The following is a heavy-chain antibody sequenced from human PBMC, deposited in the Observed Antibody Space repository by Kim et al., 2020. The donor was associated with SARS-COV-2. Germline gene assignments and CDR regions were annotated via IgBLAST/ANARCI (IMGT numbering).Heavy chain of an antibody. J-gene: IGHJ6*02. D-gene: IGHD6-13*01. CDR2: IYYSGST. V-gene: IGHV4-59*13. CDR1: GGSISSYY. Sequence: SETLSLTCTVSGGSISSYYWSWIRQPPGKGLEWIGYIYYSGSTNYNPSLKSRVTISVDTSKNQFSLKLSSVTAADTAVYYCARDKLLSSWYSSHYYYYGMDVWGQGTTVTVSS. CDR3: ARDKLLSSWYSSHYYYYGMDV.